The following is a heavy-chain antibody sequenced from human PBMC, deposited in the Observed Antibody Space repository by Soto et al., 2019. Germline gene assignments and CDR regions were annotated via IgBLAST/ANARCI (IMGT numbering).Heavy chain of an antibody. V-gene: IGHV5-51*01. CDR1: GYSFTSYW. D-gene: IGHD1-7*01. CDR2: IYPGDSDT. CDR3: ARHVTGTTWPLNIYYYYGMDV. Sequence: PGESLKISCKGSGYSFTSYWIGWVRQMPGKGLEWMGIIYPGDSDTRYSPSFQGQVTISADKSISTAYLQWSSLKASDTAMYYCARHVTGTTWPLNIYYYYGMDVWGQGTTVTVSS. J-gene: IGHJ6*02.